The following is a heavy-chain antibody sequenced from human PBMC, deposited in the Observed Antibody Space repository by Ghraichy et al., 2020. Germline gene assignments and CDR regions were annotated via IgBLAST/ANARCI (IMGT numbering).Heavy chain of an antibody. D-gene: IGHD3-22*01. CDR1: GCSTSSSSYY. CDR3: ARRGRGYYDSSGQFDY. V-gene: IGHV4-39*01. CDR2: IYYSGST. J-gene: IGHJ4*02. Sequence: SETLSLTCTGSGCSTSSSSYYWGWIRQPPGKGLEWIGSIYYSGSTYCNPSLMSRVTISVDTSKNQFSLKLSSVTAADTAVYYCARRGRGYYDSSGQFDYWGQGTLVTVSS.